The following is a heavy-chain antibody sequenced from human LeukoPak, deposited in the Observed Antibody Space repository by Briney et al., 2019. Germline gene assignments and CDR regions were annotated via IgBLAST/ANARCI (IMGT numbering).Heavy chain of an antibody. J-gene: IGHJ6*03. Sequence: SETLSLTCTVSGGSISSYYWSWIRQSAGKGLEWIGRIYNSGSTNYNPSLKSRVTMSVDTSRNQFSLRLSSVTAADTAVYYCARDKVTTGNYYYYYYLDVWGKGTTVTISS. CDR2: IYNSGST. CDR3: ARDKVTTGNYYYYYYLDV. V-gene: IGHV4-4*07. CDR1: GGSISSYY. D-gene: IGHD4-17*01.